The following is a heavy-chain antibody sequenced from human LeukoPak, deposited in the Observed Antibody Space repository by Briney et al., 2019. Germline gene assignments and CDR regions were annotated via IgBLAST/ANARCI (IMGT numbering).Heavy chain of an antibody. CDR2: INSDGSST. D-gene: IGHD3-10*01. V-gene: IGHV3-74*01. J-gene: IGHJ4*02. CDR1: GFTFSSYG. CDR3: ARNRYYGSGSYYPYYFDY. Sequence: GGSLRLSCAASGFTFSSYGMHWVRQAPGKGLVWVSRINSDGSSTSYADSVKGRFTISRDNAKNTLYLQMNSLRAEDTAVYYCARNRYYGSGSYYPYYFDYWGQGTLVTVSS.